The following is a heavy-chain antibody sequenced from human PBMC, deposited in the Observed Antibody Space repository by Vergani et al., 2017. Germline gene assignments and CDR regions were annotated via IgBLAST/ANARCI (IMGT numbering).Heavy chain of an antibody. V-gene: IGHV3-9*01. Sequence: EVQLVESGGGLVQPGRSLRLSCAASRFSFENYAMHWVRQAPGKGLEWVSGISWKSDTIGYADSVKGRFTISRDNAKNSLYLQMNSLRAEDTALYYCAKGGSIAARPNFDYWGQGTLVTVSS. J-gene: IGHJ4*02. CDR2: ISWKSDTI. CDR1: RFSFENYA. D-gene: IGHD6-6*01. CDR3: AKGGSIAARPNFDY.